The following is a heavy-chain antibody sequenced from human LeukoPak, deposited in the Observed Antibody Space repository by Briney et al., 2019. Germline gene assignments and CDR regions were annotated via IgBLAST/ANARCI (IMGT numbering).Heavy chain of an antibody. CDR1: GYTFTSYD. V-gene: IGHV1-8*01. D-gene: IGHD1-26*01. CDR3: AKDVGKWESLHFFDY. CDR2: MNPNRGNT. Sequence: ASVTVSCKASGYTFTSYDINWVRQAPGQRLEWMGWMNPNRGNTGYAQKLQGRVTMTRNTSISTAYMELSSLRSEDTAVYYCAKDVGKWESLHFFDYWGQGTLVTVSS. J-gene: IGHJ4*02.